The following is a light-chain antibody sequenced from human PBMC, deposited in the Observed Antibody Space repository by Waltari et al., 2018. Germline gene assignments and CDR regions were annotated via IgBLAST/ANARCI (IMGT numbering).Light chain of an antibody. V-gene: IGKV2-28*01. CDR2: LSF. CDR3: MQALHTPPT. Sequence: EIVMTQSPLSLPVTPGEPASISCRSSQSLLHSDGYNYLNWYLQKPGQSPQLLIYLSFIRASGVPDRFTGSGAGTDFTLKISRVEAEDVGFYYCMQALHTPPTFGQGTMAEIK. CDR1: QSLLHSDGYNY. J-gene: IGKJ1*01.